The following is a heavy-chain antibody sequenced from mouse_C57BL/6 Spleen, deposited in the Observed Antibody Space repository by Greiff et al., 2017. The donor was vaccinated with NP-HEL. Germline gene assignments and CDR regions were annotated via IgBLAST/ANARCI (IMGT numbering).Heavy chain of an antibody. CDR3: ASYYYGSSLYYFDC. V-gene: IGHV1-50*01. Sequence: QVQLQQPGAELVKPGASVKLSCKASGYTFTSYWMQWVKQRPGQGLEWIGEIDPSDSYTNYNQKFKGKATLTVDTSSSTAYMQLSSLTSEDSAVYYCASYYYGSSLYYFDCWGQGTTLTVSS. D-gene: IGHD1-1*01. J-gene: IGHJ2*01. CDR1: GYTFTSYW. CDR2: IDPSDSYT.